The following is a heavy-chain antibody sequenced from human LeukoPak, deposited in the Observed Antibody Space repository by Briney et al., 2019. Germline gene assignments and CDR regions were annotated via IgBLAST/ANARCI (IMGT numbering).Heavy chain of an antibody. CDR1: GYTFTSYG. CDR2: ISTYNGNT. J-gene: IGHJ3*02. CDR3: ATGEYEGGFDI. V-gene: IGHV1-18*01. Sequence: ASVKVSCKASGYTFTSYGLNWVRQAPGQGLEWMGWISTYNGNTNYAQDLQARVTMTTDTSTSTAYMELRSLRSDDTAVYYCATGEYEGGFDIWGQGTMVTVSS. D-gene: IGHD3-10*01.